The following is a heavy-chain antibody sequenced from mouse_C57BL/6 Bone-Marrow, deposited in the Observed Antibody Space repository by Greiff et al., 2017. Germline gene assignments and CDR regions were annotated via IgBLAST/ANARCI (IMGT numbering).Heavy chain of an antibody. CDR2: IDPSDSET. CDR1: GYTFTSYW. Sequence: KESCKASGYTFTSYWMHWVKQRPIQGLEWIGNIDPSDSETHYNQKFKDKATLTVDKSSSTAYMQLSSLTSEDSAVYYCASYYSNYGGAMDYWGQGTSVTVSS. V-gene: IGHV1-52*01. D-gene: IGHD2-5*01. CDR3: ASYYSNYGGAMDY. J-gene: IGHJ4*01.